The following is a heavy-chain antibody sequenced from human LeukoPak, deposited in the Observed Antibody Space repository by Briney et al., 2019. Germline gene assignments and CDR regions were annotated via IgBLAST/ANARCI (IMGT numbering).Heavy chain of an antibody. CDR1: GFTFSSYG. J-gene: IGHJ6*02. Sequence: GRSLRLSCAASGFTFSSYGMHWVRQAPGKGLEWVSAMSGSGDSSYYADSVKGRFTISRDISKNTLYLQMNSLRAEDMAVYYCARDMGLRRFYYGMDVWGQGTTVTVSS. CDR2: MSGSGDSS. D-gene: IGHD4/OR15-4a*01. CDR3: ARDMGLRRFYYGMDV. V-gene: IGHV3-23*01.